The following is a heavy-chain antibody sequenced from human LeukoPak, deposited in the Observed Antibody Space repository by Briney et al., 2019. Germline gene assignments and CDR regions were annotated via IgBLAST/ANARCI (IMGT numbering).Heavy chain of an antibody. CDR2: IYYSGST. CDR3: ARGIAAEFDP. D-gene: IGHD6-25*01. CDR1: GGSISSHY. J-gene: IGHJ5*02. V-gene: IGHV4-59*11. Sequence: PSQTLSLTCTVSGGSISSHYWSWIRQPPGKGLEWIGYIYYSGSTNYNPSLKSRVTISVDTSKNQFSLKLSSVTAADTAVYYCARGIAAEFDPWGHGTLVTVSS.